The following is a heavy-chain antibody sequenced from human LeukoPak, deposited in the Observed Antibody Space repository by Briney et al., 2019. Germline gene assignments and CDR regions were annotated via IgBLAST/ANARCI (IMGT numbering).Heavy chain of an antibody. V-gene: IGHV1-69*04. CDR2: IIPILGIA. CDR3: ARARIVGATRSAFDI. J-gene: IGHJ3*02. CDR1: GGTFSSYA. D-gene: IGHD1-26*01. Sequence: SVKVSCTASGGTFSSYAISWVRQAPGQGLEWMGRIIPILGIANYAQKFQGRVTITADKSTSTAYMELSSLRSEDTAVYYCARARIVGATRSAFDIWGQGTMVTVSS.